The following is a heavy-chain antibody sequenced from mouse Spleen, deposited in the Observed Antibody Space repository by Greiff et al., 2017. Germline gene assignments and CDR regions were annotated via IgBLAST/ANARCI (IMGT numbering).Heavy chain of an antibody. J-gene: IGHJ1*01. CDR2: INPNNGGT. Sequence: EVQLQQSGPELVKPGASVKIPCKASGYTFTDYNMDWVKQSHGKSLEWIGDINPNNGGTIYNQKFKGKATLTVDKSSSTAYMELRSLTSEDTAAYYCARRYGSGNWYFDVWGAGTTVTVSS. CDR3: ARRYGSGNWYFDV. CDR1: GYTFTDYN. V-gene: IGHV1-18*01. D-gene: IGHD1-1*01.